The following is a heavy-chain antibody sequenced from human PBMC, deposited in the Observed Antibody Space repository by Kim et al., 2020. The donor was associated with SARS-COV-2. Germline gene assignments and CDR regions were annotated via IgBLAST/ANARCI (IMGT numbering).Heavy chain of an antibody. Sequence: GGSLRLSCAASGFTFSSSAMHWVRQAPGKGLEWVAVISYDGSNNYYVDSVEGRFNISKDNAKNTQYLQMNSLRAEDTAVYYCARVKWGSGDVSYYYYGMDVGGQGTTDTVSS. CDR3: ARVKWGSGDVSYYYYGMDV. CDR1: GFTFSSSA. CDR2: ISYDGSNN. J-gene: IGHJ6*02. V-gene: IGHV3-30*04. D-gene: IGHD5-12*01.